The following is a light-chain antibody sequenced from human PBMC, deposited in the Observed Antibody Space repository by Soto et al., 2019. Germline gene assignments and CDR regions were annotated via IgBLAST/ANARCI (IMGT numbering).Light chain of an antibody. CDR1: QSISSY. J-gene: IGKJ4*01. CDR2: AAS. Sequence: DIHRTQSPSSLSASVGDRVTITCRASQSISSYLNWYQQKPGKAPNLLIYAASSLQSGVPSRFSGSGSGTDFTLTISNLQPEDFATYYCQESFSTPLTFGGGTKVDIK. CDR3: QESFSTPLT. V-gene: IGKV1-39*01.